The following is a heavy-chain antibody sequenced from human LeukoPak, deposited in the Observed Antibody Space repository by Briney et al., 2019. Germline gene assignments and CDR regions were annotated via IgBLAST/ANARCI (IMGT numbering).Heavy chain of an antibody. V-gene: IGHV1-24*01. J-gene: IGHJ6*02. CDR2: FDPEDGGT. Sequence: ASVKVSCKVSGYTLTELSMHWVRQAPGKGLEWMGGFDPEDGGTIYAQKFQGRVTMTEDTSTDTAYMELSSLRSEDTAVYYCATGIAVAGTPATYGMDVWGQGTTVTVSS. CDR3: ATGIAVAGTPATYGMDV. D-gene: IGHD6-19*01. CDR1: GYTLTELS.